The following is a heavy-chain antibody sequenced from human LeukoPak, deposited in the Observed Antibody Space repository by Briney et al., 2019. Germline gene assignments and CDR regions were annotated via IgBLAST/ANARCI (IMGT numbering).Heavy chain of an antibody. CDR1: GGTFSSYA. Sequence: VASVKVSCKASGGTFSSYAISWVRQAPGQGLEWMGGIIPIFGTANYAQKFQGRVTMTRDTSTSTVYMELSSLRSEDTAVYYCARASQGFGVVMVDYWGQGTLVTVSS. J-gene: IGHJ4*02. V-gene: IGHV1-69*05. D-gene: IGHD3-3*01. CDR2: IIPIFGTA. CDR3: ARASQGFGVVMVDY.